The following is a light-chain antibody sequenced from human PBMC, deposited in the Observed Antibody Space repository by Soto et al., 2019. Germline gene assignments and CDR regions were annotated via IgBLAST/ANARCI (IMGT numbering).Light chain of an antibody. CDR1: QSVSSN. V-gene: IGKV3-15*01. CDR2: SVS. CDR3: KQYNVWPQT. J-gene: IGKJ1*01. Sequence: IVMPQSPGTLSVSPGERLPLSCRASQSVSSNLAWYQQRPGQANRLLIYSVSSRDTDIPARFSGGGSGTEFTLTINSLQTEEFGVYYCKQYNVWPQTVGKGNKVAIK.